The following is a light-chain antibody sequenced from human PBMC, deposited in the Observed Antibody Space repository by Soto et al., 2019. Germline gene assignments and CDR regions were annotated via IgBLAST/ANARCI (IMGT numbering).Light chain of an antibody. CDR1: SSDVGGYNF. J-gene: IGLJ1*01. Sequence: QSVLTQPASVSGSPGQSVTISCAGTSSDVGGYNFVSWYQQHPGKAPQLMIYDVSSRPSGVSNRFSGSKSGNTASLTISGLQAEDEADYYCSSYTSSYTYVFGTGTKVTDL. CDR3: SSYTSSYTYV. V-gene: IGLV2-14*03. CDR2: DVS.